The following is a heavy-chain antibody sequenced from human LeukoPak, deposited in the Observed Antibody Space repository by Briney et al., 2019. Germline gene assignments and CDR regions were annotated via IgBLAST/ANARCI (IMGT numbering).Heavy chain of an antibody. CDR2: ISGSGGST. CDR3: AKHTSMALFDY. D-gene: IGHD5-18*01. J-gene: IGHJ4*02. V-gene: IGHV3-23*01. Sequence: GGSLRLSCAASGFTVSSYAMSWVSQAPGKGLEWVSVISGSGGSTYYADSVKGRFTISRDISKNTLYLQMNSLRAEDTAVYYCAKHTSMALFDYWGQGTLVTVSS. CDR1: GFTVSSYA.